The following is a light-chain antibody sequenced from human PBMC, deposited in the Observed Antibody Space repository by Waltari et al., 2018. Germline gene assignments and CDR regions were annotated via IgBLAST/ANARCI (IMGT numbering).Light chain of an antibody. CDR1: QSISTY. CDR3: QQSYSSPRT. CDR2: AAS. Sequence: DIQMTQSPSSLSASVGDRVTITCRASQSISTYLNWYQQKPGKAPKRLICAASILQSGVPSRFSGSGSGTDFTLTISSLQPEDFATFYCQQSYSSPRTFGQGTKVDIK. V-gene: IGKV1-39*01. J-gene: IGKJ1*01.